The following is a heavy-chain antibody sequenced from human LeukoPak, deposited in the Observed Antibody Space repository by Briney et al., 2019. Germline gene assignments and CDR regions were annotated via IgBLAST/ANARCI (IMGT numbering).Heavy chain of an antibody. V-gene: IGHV3-30-3*01. J-gene: IGHJ4*02. D-gene: IGHD3-22*01. CDR1: GFTFSSYA. CDR2: ISYDGSNK. Sequence: GRSLRLSCAASGFTFSSYAMPWVRQAPGKGLEWVAVISYDGSNKYYADSVKGRFTISRDNSKNTLYLQMNSLRAEDTAVYYCARGEPLTYYYDSSGYVDYWGQGTLVTVSS. CDR3: ARGEPLTYYYDSSGYVDY.